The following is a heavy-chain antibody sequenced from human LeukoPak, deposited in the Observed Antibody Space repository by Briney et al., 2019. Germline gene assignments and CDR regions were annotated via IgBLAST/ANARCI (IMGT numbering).Heavy chain of an antibody. V-gene: IGHV4-59*01. D-gene: IGHD4-17*01. Sequence: PSETLSLTCTVSGGSISTYSWTWIRQPPGKGLEWIGYIYYDGSTNSNPSLKSRVTISVGTSRNQFSLKLSSVTAADTAVYYCARGDYAYFFDYWGQGTLVTVSS. CDR3: ARGDYAYFFDY. CDR1: GGSISTYS. CDR2: IYYDGST. J-gene: IGHJ4*02.